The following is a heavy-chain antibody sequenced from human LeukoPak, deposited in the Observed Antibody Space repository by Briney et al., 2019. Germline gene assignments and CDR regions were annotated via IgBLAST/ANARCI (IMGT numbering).Heavy chain of an antibody. CDR3: AKDRVRLEVGPFDY. Sequence: GGSLRLSCTASGFTFSSYAMSWVRQAPGKGLEWVSAISGSGHITYYADSVKGRFTISRDNSKNTLYLQMNSLRAEDTAVYYCAKDRVRLEVGPFDYWGQGTLVTVPS. D-gene: IGHD2-15*01. V-gene: IGHV3-23*01. CDR2: ISGSGHIT. CDR1: GFTFSSYA. J-gene: IGHJ4*02.